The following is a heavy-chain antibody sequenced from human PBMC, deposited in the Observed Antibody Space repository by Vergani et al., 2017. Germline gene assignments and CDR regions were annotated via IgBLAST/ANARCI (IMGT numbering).Heavy chain of an antibody. Sequence: EVQLLEPGGGLVQPGGSLRLSCAASASTFSTYAMSWVRQAPGKGMERVSAISCSGGSTYSADSVTGRFTISRDNSKNTLYLQMNSLRAEDTAVYYCAKVRSAPGALDAFDVWGQGTMVTVSS. V-gene: IGHV3-23*01. CDR2: ISCSGGST. CDR1: ASTFSTYA. CDR3: AKVRSAPGALDAFDV. D-gene: IGHD3-10*01. J-gene: IGHJ3*01.